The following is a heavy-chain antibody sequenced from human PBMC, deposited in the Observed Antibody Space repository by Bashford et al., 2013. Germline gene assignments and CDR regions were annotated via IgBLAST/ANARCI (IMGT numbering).Heavy chain of an antibody. CDR2: ISGSGGST. V-gene: IGHV3-23*01. J-gene: IGHJ4*02. Sequence: SGGPVRLSCAASGFTFSSYAMSWVRQAPGKGLEWVSAISGSGGSTYYADSVKGRFTISRDNSENTLYLQMNSLRAEDTAVYYCAKDPLSGLARGGGYCPFDYWGQGTLVTVSS. CDR3: AKDPLSGLARGGGYCPFDY. D-gene: IGHD2-21*02. CDR1: GFTFSSYA.